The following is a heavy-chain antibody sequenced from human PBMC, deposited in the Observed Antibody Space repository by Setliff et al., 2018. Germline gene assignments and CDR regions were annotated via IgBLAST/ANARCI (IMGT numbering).Heavy chain of an antibody. CDR1: GFTVSSNY. CDR3: AKDRALDYGDYASSYFQH. Sequence: PGGSLRLSCAASGFTVSSNYMSWVRQAPGKGLEWVSGIGGRGISTYYADSVKGRFTISRDNSKNTLYLQMNSLRAEDTAVYYCAKDRALDYGDYASSYFQHWGQGTLVTVSS. J-gene: IGHJ1*01. V-gene: IGHV3-23*01. CDR2: IGGRGIST. D-gene: IGHD4-17*01.